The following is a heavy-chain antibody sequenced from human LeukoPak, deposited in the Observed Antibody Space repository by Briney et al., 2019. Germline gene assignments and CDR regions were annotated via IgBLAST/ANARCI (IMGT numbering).Heavy chain of an antibody. CDR2: IYAGGST. CDR3: ARDSPYLDY. CDR1: GFTVNSNY. V-gene: IGHV3-66*01. Sequence: GGSLRLSCAASGFTVNSNYMSWVRQVPGKGLEWVSIIYAGGSTYYADSVKGRFTISRDNSKNTLPLQMNSLRAEDTAVYYCARDSPYLDYWGQGTLVTVSS. J-gene: IGHJ4*02.